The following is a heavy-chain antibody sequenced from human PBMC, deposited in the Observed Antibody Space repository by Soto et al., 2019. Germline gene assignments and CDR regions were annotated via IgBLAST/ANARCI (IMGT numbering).Heavy chain of an antibody. Sequence: PSETRSLTCIVSGASISNYYWIWIRQPAGKGLEWIGSVYASGSTNYSPSLKRRVTMSVDTSENQFSLQLSSVTAADTAVYYCARGMSGYDYIMDNWGQGTLVTVS. V-gene: IGHV4-4*07. CDR3: ARGMSGYDYIMDN. D-gene: IGHD5-12*01. CDR1: GASISNYY. CDR2: VYASGST. J-gene: IGHJ4*02.